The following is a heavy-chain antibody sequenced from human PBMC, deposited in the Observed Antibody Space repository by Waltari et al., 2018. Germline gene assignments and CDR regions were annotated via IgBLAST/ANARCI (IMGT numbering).Heavy chain of an antibody. V-gene: IGHV3-30*18. Sequence: QVQLVESGGGVVQPGRSLRLSSAASGFTFSSYGMTSVRQAPGKGLEWVAGIWYDGSNKYYADSVKGRFTISRDNSKNTLYLQMNSLRAEDTAMYYCAKDLGQWLVLPSYYFDYWGQGTLVTVSS. CDR2: IWYDGSNK. J-gene: IGHJ4*02. CDR1: GFTFSSYG. D-gene: IGHD6-19*01. CDR3: AKDLGQWLVLPSYYFDY.